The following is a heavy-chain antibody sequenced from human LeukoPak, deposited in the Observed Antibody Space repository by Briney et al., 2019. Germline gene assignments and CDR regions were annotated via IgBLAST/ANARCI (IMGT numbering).Heavy chain of an antibody. CDR1: GGTFSSYA. CDR2: IIPIFGTA. Sequence: SVKVSCKASGGTFSSYAISWVRQAPGQGLEWMGGIIPIFGTAYYAQKFQGRVTITADESTSTAYTELSSLRSEDTAVYYCARPINYYYYYGMDVWGQGTTVTVSS. D-gene: IGHD5-12*01. J-gene: IGHJ6*02. CDR3: ARPINYYYYYGMDV. V-gene: IGHV1-69*13.